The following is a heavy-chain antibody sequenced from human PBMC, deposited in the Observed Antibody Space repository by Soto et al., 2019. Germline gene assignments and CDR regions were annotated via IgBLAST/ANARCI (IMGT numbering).Heavy chain of an antibody. CDR1: GGTFSTFG. V-gene: IGHV1-69*06. CDR2: IIPVFGST. Sequence: SVKVSCKASGGTFSTFGISWVRQAPRQGLEWMGGIIPVFGSTNYAQKFQGRVTLTADKYTNTAYMELSSLKSEDTAIYYCAMALSSSRGVDGPFWVHWGRGTLVTVSS. J-gene: IGHJ1*01. CDR3: AMALSSSRGVDGPFWVH. D-gene: IGHD3-3*01.